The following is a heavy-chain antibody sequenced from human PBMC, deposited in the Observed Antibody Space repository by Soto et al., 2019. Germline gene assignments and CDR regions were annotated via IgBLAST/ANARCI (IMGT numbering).Heavy chain of an antibody. J-gene: IGHJ4*02. V-gene: IGHV3-30*18. Sequence: GGSLRLSWAASGFTFSSYGMHWIRQAPGKGLEWVAVISYDGSNKYYADSVKGRFTTSRDNSKNKLYLQMNSLRAEDTAVYYCAKDWQLAQDYWAQGNLVTVSS. D-gene: IGHD6-13*01. CDR3: AKDWQLAQDY. CDR1: GFTFSSYG. CDR2: ISYDGSNK.